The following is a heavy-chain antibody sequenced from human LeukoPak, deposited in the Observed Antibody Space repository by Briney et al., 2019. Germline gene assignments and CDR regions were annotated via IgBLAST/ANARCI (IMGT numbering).Heavy chain of an antibody. CDR1: GGSINSGGYY. V-gene: IGHV4-31*03. CDR3: ARMYNSSWYRN. Sequence: SETLSLTCTVSGGSINSGGYYWSWIRQYPGRGLEWIGYSDYSGSTHYMPSLKSRVTITVDTSKNQFFLSLTSVTAADTAIYYCARMYNSSWYRNWGQGTLVTVSS. D-gene: IGHD6-13*01. CDR2: SDYSGST. J-gene: IGHJ4*02.